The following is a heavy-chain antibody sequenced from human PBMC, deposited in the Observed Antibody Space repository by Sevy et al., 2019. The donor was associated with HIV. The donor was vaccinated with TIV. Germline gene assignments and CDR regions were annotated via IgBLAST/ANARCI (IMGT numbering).Heavy chain of an antibody. CDR3: ASLVLGSYYYYGMDV. Sequence: ASVKVSCKASGYTFTSYAMNWVRQAPGQGLEWMGWINTDTGNPTYAQGFTGRFVLSLDTSVSTAYLQISSLKAEDTAVYYCASLVLGSYYYYGMDVWGQGTTVTVSS. CDR2: INTDTGNP. CDR1: GYTFTSYA. D-gene: IGHD7-27*01. V-gene: IGHV7-4-1*02. J-gene: IGHJ6*02.